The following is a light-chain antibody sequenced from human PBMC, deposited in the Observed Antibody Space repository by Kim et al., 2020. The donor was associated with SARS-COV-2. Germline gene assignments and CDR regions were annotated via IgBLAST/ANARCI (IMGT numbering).Light chain of an antibody. V-gene: IGLV1-44*01. Sequence: GQRGTIACSGSSSNIGSNTVNWYQQLPGTAPKRLIYSNNQRPSGVPDRFSGSKSGTSASLAISGLQSGDEADYYCAAWDDSLNGQVFGTGTKVTVL. CDR1: SSNIGSNT. CDR3: AAWDDSLNGQV. J-gene: IGLJ1*01. CDR2: SNN.